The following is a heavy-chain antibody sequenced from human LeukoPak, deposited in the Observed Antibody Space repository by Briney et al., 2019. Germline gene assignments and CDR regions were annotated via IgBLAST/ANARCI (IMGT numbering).Heavy chain of an antibody. Sequence: GGSLRLSCAASGFTFSDYYMSWIRQAPGKGLEWVSYISSSGSTIYYADSVKGRFTISRDNAKNTLYLQMNSLRAEDTAVYYCARAPAWLQPRFDYWGQGTLVTVSS. V-gene: IGHV3-11*04. CDR3: ARAPAWLQPRFDY. CDR2: ISSSGSTI. CDR1: GFTFSDYY. J-gene: IGHJ4*02. D-gene: IGHD5-24*01.